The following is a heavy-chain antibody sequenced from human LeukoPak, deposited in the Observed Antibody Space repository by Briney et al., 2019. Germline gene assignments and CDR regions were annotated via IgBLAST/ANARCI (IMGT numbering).Heavy chain of an antibody. J-gene: IGHJ6*04. CDR3: ARDSAVVTLGIGMDV. Sequence: GGSLRLSCAASGFTVSSNYMSWVRQAPGKGLEWVSIIYSGGSTYYADSVKGRFTISRDNAKNSLYLQMNSLRAEDTAVYYCARDSAVVTLGIGMDVWGKGTTVTVSS. CDR1: GFTVSSNY. D-gene: IGHD4-23*01. V-gene: IGHV3-66*01. CDR2: IYSGGST.